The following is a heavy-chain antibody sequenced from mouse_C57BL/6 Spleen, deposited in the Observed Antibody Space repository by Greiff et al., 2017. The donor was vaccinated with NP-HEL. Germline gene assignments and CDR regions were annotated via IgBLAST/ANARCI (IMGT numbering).Heavy chain of an antibody. Sequence: EVHLVESGGDLVKPGGSLKLSCAASGFTFSSYGMSLVRQTPDKRLEWVATISSGGSYTYYPDSVKGRFTISRDNAKNTLYLQMSSLKSEDTAMYYCARHGGLGDYFDYWGQGTTLTVSS. D-gene: IGHD4-1*01. CDR1: GFTFSSYG. CDR3: ARHGGLGDYFDY. V-gene: IGHV5-6*01. CDR2: ISSGGSYT. J-gene: IGHJ2*01.